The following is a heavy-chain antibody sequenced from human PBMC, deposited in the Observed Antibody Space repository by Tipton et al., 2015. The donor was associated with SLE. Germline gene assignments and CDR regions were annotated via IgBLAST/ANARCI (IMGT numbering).Heavy chain of an antibody. CDR3: ARHTESGSFSALDY. D-gene: IGHD1-26*01. V-gene: IGHV4-34*01. Sequence: TLSLTCAVYGGSFSGYYWSWIRQPPGKGLEWIGEINHSGSTNYNPSLKSRVTISVDTSKNQFSLKLSSVTAADTAVYYCARHTESGSFSALDYWGPGILVTVSS. CDR1: GGSFSGYY. CDR2: INHSGST. J-gene: IGHJ4*02.